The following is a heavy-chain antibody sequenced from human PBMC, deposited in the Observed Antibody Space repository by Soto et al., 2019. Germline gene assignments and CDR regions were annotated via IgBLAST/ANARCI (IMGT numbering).Heavy chain of an antibody. CDR3: ARDSASYSSSSGSYWYFDL. Sequence: DVQLVESGGGLVQPGGSLRLSCAASGFTFNSYSMTWVRQAPGKGLEWVSYISSGYATIYYADYLKGRFTISRYNGKNPLYLQLTSLRDEDTAVYYCARDSASYSSSSGSYWYFDLWGRGTLVTVSS. D-gene: IGHD6-6*01. J-gene: IGHJ2*01. CDR1: GFTFNSYS. CDR2: ISSGYATI. V-gene: IGHV3-48*02.